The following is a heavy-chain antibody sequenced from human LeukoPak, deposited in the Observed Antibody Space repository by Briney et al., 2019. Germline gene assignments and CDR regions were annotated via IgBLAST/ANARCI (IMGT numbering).Heavy chain of an antibody. D-gene: IGHD3-22*01. Sequence: SETLSLTCAVYGGSFSGYYWSWIRQPPGKGLEWIGEINHSGSTNYNPSLKSRVTISVDTSKNQFSLKLSSVTAADTAVYYCASAYYYDSSGPYFDYRGQGTLVTVSS. J-gene: IGHJ4*02. CDR1: GGSFSGYY. CDR3: ASAYYYDSSGPYFDY. V-gene: IGHV4-34*01. CDR2: INHSGST.